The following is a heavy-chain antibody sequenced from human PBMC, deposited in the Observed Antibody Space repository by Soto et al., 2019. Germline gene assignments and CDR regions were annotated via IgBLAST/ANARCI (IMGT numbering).Heavy chain of an antibody. CDR2: ISDHNGNT. CDR3: ARDQRSSSYHFDY. V-gene: IGHV1-18*01. D-gene: IGHD6-6*01. Sequence: ASVKVSCKASGYTFTSYGISWVRQAPGQGLEWMGWISDHNGNTNYAQKLQGRVTMTTDTSTSTAYMDLRSLRSDYTAVYYCARDQRSSSYHFDYWGQGTLVTVSS. J-gene: IGHJ4*02. CDR1: GYTFTSYG.